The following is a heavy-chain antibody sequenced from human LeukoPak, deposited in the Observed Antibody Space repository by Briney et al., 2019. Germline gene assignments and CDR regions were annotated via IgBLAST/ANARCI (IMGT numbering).Heavy chain of an antibody. CDR2: TKSDGSST. CDR3: AKGTAPNSSGWYDY. CDR1: GFTFSNHW. D-gene: IGHD6-19*01. V-gene: IGHV3-74*01. J-gene: IGHJ4*02. Sequence: GGSLRLSCAASGFTFSNHWMHWVRQAPGKGLVWVSRTKSDGSSTTYADSVKGRFTISRDNSKNTLYLQMNSLRAEDTAVYYCAKGTAPNSSGWYDYWGQGTLVTVSS.